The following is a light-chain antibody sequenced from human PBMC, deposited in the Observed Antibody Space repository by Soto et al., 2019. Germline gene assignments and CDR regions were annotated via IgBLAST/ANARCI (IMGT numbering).Light chain of an antibody. CDR1: QSVSSSY. CDR2: GAS. J-gene: IGKJ5*01. Sequence: IVLTQSPVTLSLSPGERATLSCRASQSVSSSYLAWYQQKPGQAPRLLIYGASSRATGIPDRFSGSGSGTDFTLTISRLEPEDFAVYYCQQYGSSTITFGQGTRLEIK. V-gene: IGKV3-20*01. CDR3: QQYGSSTIT.